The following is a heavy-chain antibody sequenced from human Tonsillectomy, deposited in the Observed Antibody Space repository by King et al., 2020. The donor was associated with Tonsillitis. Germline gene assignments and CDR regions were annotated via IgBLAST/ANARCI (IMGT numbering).Heavy chain of an antibody. CDR1: GYTFTGYY. D-gene: IGHD3-3*01. CDR2: INPNSGGT. CDR3: ARYLYYDFWSGYRDRYYFDY. J-gene: IGHJ4*02. Sequence: QLVQSGAEVKKPGASVKVSCKASGYTFTGYYMHWVRQAPGQGLEWMGWINPNSGGTNYAQKFQGRVTMTRDTSISTAYMELSRLRSDDTAVYYCARYLYYDFWSGYRDRYYFDYWGQGTLVTVSS. V-gene: IGHV1-2*02.